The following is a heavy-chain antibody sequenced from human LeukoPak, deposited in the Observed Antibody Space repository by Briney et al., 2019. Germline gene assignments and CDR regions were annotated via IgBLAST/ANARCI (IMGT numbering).Heavy chain of an antibody. V-gene: IGHV1-69*13. Sequence: ASVKVSCKASGGTFSSYAISWVRQAPGQGPEWMGGIIPIFGTANYAQKFQGRVTITADESTSTAYMELSSLRSEDTAVYYCARSYGDYLYYFDYWGQGTLVTVSS. CDR3: ARSYGDYLYYFDY. CDR2: IIPIFGTA. J-gene: IGHJ4*02. CDR1: GGTFSSYA. D-gene: IGHD4-17*01.